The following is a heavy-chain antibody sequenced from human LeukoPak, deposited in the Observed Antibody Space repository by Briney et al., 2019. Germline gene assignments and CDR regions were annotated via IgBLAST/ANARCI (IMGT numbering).Heavy chain of an antibody. CDR1: GGSFSGYY. V-gene: IGHV4-34*01. J-gene: IGHJ2*01. CDR2: INHSGST. CDR3: ARAFSDYYWYFDL. Sequence: PSETLSLTCAVYGGSFSGYYWSWIRQPPGKGLEWIGEINHSGSTNYNPSLKSRVTISVDTSKNQFSLKLSSVTAADTAVYYCARAFSDYYWYFDLWGRGTLVTVSS. D-gene: IGHD4-17*01.